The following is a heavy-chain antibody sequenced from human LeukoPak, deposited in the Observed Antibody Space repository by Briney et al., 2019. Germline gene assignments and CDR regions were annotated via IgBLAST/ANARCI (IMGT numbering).Heavy chain of an antibody. CDR3: ANQGGSLTEVGYYMDV. V-gene: IGHV3-30*02. Sequence: GGSLRLSCAASGFTFSTYGMHWVRQAPGKGLEWVAFIRSDGTSKYYTDSVKGRFTISRDNSNNTLYLQMNSLRPEDTAVYYCANQGGSLTEVGYYMDVWARGPRSPSP. CDR1: GFTFSTYG. D-gene: IGHD1-26*01. CDR2: IRSDGTSK. J-gene: IGHJ6*03.